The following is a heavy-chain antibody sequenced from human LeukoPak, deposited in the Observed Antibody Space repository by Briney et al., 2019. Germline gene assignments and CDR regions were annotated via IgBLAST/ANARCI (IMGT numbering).Heavy chain of an antibody. D-gene: IGHD2-8*02. V-gene: IGHV1-46*01. J-gene: IGHJ5*02. CDR1: GYTFTSYY. CDR2: IDPSGGST. Sequence: ASVKVSCKASGYTFTSYYMHWVRQAPGQGLVWMGIIDPSGGSTSYVQKFQGRVTMTRDTSTSTVYMEVSSLRSEDTAVYYCATIGTGGGWFDPWGQGTLVTVSS. CDR3: ATIGTGGGWFDP.